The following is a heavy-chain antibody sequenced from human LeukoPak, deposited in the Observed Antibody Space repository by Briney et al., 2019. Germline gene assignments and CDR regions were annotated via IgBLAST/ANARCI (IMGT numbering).Heavy chain of an antibody. J-gene: IGHJ1*01. Sequence: GGPLSLSRAASGFTFSSYIMNWVRQTPGKGLEWVSFISGRRNAIYYADSVKGRFTISRDNAKNSLYLQMNSLRAEDTAVYYCARDRYAYSSSSEYFQHWGQGTLVTVPS. CDR1: GFTFSSYI. CDR3: ARDRYAYSSSSEYFQH. CDR2: ISGRRNAI. V-gene: IGHV3-48*01. D-gene: IGHD6-13*01.